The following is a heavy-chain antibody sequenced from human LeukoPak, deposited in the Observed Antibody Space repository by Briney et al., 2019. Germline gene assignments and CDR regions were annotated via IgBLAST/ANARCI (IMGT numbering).Heavy chain of an antibody. D-gene: IGHD6-19*01. J-gene: IGHJ3*02. V-gene: IGHV1-18*01. Sequence: ASVKVSCKASGYTFTSYGISWVRHAAGQGLECMGWISAYNGNTNYAQKLQGRVTMTTDTSTSTAYMELRSLRSDDTAVYYCARDPSGWVPHTDAFDIWGQGTMVTVSS. CDR1: GYTFTSYG. CDR3: ARDPSGWVPHTDAFDI. CDR2: ISAYNGNT.